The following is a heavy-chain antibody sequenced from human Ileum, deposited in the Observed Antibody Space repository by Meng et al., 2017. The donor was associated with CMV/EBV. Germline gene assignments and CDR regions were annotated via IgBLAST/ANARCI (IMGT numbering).Heavy chain of an antibody. J-gene: IGHJ4*02. V-gene: IGHV4-39*07. CDR3: ARDLTNKWFYY. Sequence: QRPLPEADPGRLQPSDSCPRPCPAAGDPISSGSHSWAWFRQPPGKRLEWIGSMYFSGIADYNPSLKSRVTISLHATQKQFSLRLTSVTAADSAVYFCARDLTNKWFYYWGQGTLVTVSS. D-gene: IGHD1-26*01. CDR2: MYFSGIA. CDR1: GDPISSGSHS.